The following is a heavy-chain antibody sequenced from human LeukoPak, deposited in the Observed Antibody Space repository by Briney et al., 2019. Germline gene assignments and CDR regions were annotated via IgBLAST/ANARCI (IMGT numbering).Heavy chain of an antibody. V-gene: IGHV3-9*01. CDR2: ISWNSGSI. J-gene: IGHJ5*02. CDR3: AGSGSYYKNWFDP. Sequence: PGGSLRLSCAASGFTFDDYAMHWVRQAPGKGLEWVSGISWNSGSIGYADSVKGRFTISRDNAKNSLYLQMNSLRAEGTALYYCAGSGSYYKNWFDPWGQGTLVTVSS. D-gene: IGHD3-10*01. CDR1: GFTFDDYA.